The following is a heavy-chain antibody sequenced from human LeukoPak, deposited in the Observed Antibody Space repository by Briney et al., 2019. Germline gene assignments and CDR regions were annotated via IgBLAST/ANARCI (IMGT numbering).Heavy chain of an antibody. CDR3: ARDHQYYYDSSGYWKYYFDY. D-gene: IGHD3-22*01. CDR1: GGSISSSNW. V-gene: IGHV4-4*02. J-gene: IGHJ4*02. Sequence: SETLSLTCDVSGGSISSSNWWSWVRPPPGKGLEWIGEIYHGGSTNYNPSLKSRVTISVDKSKNQFSLKLSSVTAADTAVYYCARDHQYYYDSSGYWKYYFDYWGQGTLVTVSS. CDR2: IYHGGST.